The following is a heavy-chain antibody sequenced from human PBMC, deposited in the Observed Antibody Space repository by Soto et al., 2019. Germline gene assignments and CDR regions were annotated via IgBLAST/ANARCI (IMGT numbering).Heavy chain of an antibody. D-gene: IGHD6-13*01. V-gene: IGHV1-46*01. CDR3: ARDEAAAGTDYYYYYGMDV. CDR2: INPSGGST. CDR1: GYTFTSYY. Sequence: ASVKVSCKASGYTFTSYYMHWVRQAPGPGLEWMGIINPSGGSTSYAQKFQGRVTMTRDTSASTVYMELSSLRSEDTAVYYCARDEAAAGTDYYYYYGMDVWGQGTTVTVSS. J-gene: IGHJ6*02.